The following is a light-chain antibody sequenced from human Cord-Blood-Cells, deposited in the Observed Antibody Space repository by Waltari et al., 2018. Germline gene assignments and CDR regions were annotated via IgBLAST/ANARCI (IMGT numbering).Light chain of an antibody. CDR3: QQYDNLPRT. J-gene: IGKJ1*01. Sequence: DIQMTQSPSSLSASVGDRVTITCQASQDISNDLNWYQQKPGKAPKLLIYDASNFETGVPSRFSGSGSGTDFTFTISSLQPEDIATYYCQQYDNLPRTFGQGTKVEIK. CDR2: DAS. CDR1: QDISND. V-gene: IGKV1-33*01.